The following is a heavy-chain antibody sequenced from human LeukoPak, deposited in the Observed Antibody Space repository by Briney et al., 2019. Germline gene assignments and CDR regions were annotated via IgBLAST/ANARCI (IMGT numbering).Heavy chain of an antibody. CDR1: GGTFSNYA. J-gene: IGHJ4*02. Sequence: GASVKVSCKASGGTFSNYANNWVRQAPGQGLEWLGGIIPIYGTTNYGQTFQGRVTITADESTTTAYMELSSLRSEDTALYYCATPHKYYDVWRGYCPFDNWGQGTLVTVSS. V-gene: IGHV1-69*13. CDR2: IIPIYGTT. D-gene: IGHD3-3*01. CDR3: ATPHKYYDVWRGYCPFDN.